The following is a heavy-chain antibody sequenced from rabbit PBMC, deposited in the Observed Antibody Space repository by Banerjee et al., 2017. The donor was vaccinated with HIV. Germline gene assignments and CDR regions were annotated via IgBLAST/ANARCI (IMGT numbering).Heavy chain of an antibody. Sequence: QSLEESGGDLVKPGASLTLTCTVSGFSFSSNAMCWVRQAPGKRPEWIACIHTGGSGVTDYASWAKGRFTGSKTSSTTVTLQMTSLTASDTATYFCTRLEVVAGVYYFNLWGPGTLVTVS. CDR2: IHTGGSGVT. CDR3: TRLEVVAGVYYFNL. D-gene: IGHD4-1*01. V-gene: IGHV1S40*01. CDR1: GFSFSSNA. J-gene: IGHJ4*01.